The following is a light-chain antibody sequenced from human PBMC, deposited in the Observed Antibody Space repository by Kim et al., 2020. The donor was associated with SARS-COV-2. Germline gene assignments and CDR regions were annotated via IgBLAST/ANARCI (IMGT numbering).Light chain of an antibody. CDR3: QHYYSLHPT. Sequence: ATINCKSCQSILYKSNNKNSCAWYQLNPVQRPKLLIYWASTRESGVPDRFSGSGSETDFTLTITSLQAEDVAIYYCQHYYSLHPTFGGGTKVDIK. CDR2: WAS. CDR1: QSILYKSNNKNS. J-gene: IGKJ4*01. V-gene: IGKV4-1*01.